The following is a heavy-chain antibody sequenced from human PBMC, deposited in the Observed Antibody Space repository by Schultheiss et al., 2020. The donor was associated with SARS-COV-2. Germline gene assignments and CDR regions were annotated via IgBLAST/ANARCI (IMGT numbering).Heavy chain of an antibody. Sequence: SETLSLTCAVSGGSISSSNWWSWVRQPPGKGLEWIGEINHSGSTNYNPSLKSRVTISADTSKNQFSLNLRSVTAADAAVYYCARESGYSYGSQSVFDYWGQGNLVTVSS. D-gene: IGHD5-18*01. CDR1: GGSISSSNW. CDR3: ARESGYSYGSQSVFDY. CDR2: INHSGST. J-gene: IGHJ4*02. V-gene: IGHV4-4*02.